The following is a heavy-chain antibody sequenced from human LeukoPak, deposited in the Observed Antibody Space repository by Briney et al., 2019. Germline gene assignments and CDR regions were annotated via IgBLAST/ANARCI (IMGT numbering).Heavy chain of an antibody. Sequence: SETLSLTCTVSGSSINGHWWSWIRQPPGKGLEWIGYIYYSGGTNYNPSLNSRVSISVDTSKNQFSLNLNSVTAADTAVYYCAGLHFAAAEEFGPWGQGTLVTVSS. CDR1: GSSINGHW. CDR2: IYYSGGT. D-gene: IGHD6-13*01. J-gene: IGHJ5*02. CDR3: AGLHFAAAEEFGP. V-gene: IGHV4-59*08.